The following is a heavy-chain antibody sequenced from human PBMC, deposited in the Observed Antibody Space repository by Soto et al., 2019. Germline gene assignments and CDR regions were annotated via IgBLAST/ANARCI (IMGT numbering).Heavy chain of an antibody. CDR3: VRVRPKPRRDCFAS. CDR2: VYATGTS. CDR1: GGSPSQYT. V-gene: IGHV4-4*07. J-gene: IGHJ5*01. Sequence: PSEKLRHTCSVSGGSPSQYTWSWIRKTAGKGLEWMGRVYATGTSDYNPSLRSRIAMSVDISKKTFSLRLRSVTAADTGVYYFVRVRPKPRRDCFASW.